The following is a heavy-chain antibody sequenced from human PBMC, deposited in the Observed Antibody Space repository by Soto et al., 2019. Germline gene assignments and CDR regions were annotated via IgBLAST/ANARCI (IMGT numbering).Heavy chain of an antibody. CDR2: ISSSSSYT. CDR1: GFTFSDYY. Sequence: GGTLTLSCTVSGFTFSDYYMSWIRQAPGKGLEWVSYISSSSSYTNYADSVKGRFTIPRDNAKNSLYLQMNSLRAEDTAVYYCARFRVVVPAEIADYYYGIDDWGQGTTVTVSS. D-gene: IGHD2-2*01. CDR3: ARFRVVVPAEIADYYYGIDD. J-gene: IGHJ6*02. V-gene: IGHV3-11*06.